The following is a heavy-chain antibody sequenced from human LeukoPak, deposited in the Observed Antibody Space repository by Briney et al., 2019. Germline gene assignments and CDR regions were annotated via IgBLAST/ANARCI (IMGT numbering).Heavy chain of an antibody. J-gene: IGHJ3*02. CDR3: ARDGWLQKDDAFDI. V-gene: IGHV3-74*01. Sequence: PGGSLRLSCAGSGFIFNNYAMHWVRQAPGKGLVWVSRINSDGSSTSYADSVKGRFTISRDNSKNTLYLQMNSLRAADTAVYYCARDGWLQKDDAFDIWGQGTMVTVSS. CDR2: INSDGSST. D-gene: IGHD6-19*01. CDR1: GFIFNNYA.